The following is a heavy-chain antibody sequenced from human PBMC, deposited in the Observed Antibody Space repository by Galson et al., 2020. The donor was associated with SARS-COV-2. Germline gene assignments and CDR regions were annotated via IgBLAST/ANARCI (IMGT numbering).Heavy chain of an antibody. V-gene: IGHV4-59*08. CDR1: GGSISPYY. CDR3: ARFRGGFDI. CDR2: VYYSGST. Sequence: SQTLSLTCTLSGGSISPYYWSWIRQPPGKGLEWIGYVYYSGSTNYNPSLMNRVTISIDTSKTQFSLRLTSVTAADTAVYYCARFRGGFDIWGQGTMVSVSS. J-gene: IGHJ3*02. D-gene: IGHD3-10*01.